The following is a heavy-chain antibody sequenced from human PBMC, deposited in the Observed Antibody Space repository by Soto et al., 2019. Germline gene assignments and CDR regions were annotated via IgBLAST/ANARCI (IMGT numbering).Heavy chain of an antibody. CDR1: GGSISSYY. Sequence: SETLSLTCTVSGGSISSYYWSWIRQPPGKGLEWIGYIYYSGSTNYNPSLKSRVTISVDTSKNQFSLKLSSVTAADTAVYYCARGGQRGSSSWYWFDPWGQGTLVTVSS. D-gene: IGHD6-13*01. CDR2: IYYSGST. CDR3: ARGGQRGSSSWYWFDP. J-gene: IGHJ5*02. V-gene: IGHV4-59*01.